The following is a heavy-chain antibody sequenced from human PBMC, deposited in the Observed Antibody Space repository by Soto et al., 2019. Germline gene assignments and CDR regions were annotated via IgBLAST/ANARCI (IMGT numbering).Heavy chain of an antibody. Sequence: EASVKVSCKASGYSFTTYNLHWVRQAPGQGLEWMGIINPSVGSTTYAQNFQDRVTMTRDTSTTTVYMELSSLRSEDTAVYYCARRGYSSSWYYYFYYGMDVWGQGTTVTVSS. CDR3: ARRGYSSSWYYYFYYGMDV. J-gene: IGHJ6*02. V-gene: IGHV1-46*01. D-gene: IGHD6-13*01. CDR1: GYSFTTYN. CDR2: INPSVGST.